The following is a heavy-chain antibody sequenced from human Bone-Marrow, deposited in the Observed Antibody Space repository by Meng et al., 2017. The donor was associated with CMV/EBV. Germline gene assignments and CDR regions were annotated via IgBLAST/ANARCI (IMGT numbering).Heavy chain of an antibody. J-gene: IGHJ4*02. D-gene: IGHD2-2*01. Sequence: GGSLRLSCAASGFTFSSYAMSWVRQAPGKGLEWVSAISGSGGSTYYADSVKGRFTISRDNSKNTLYLQMNSLRAEDTAVYYCAKGIVVVPAARYFDYWGQGPRVTGAS. CDR3: AKGIVVVPAARYFDY. CDR1: GFTFSSYA. CDR2: ISGSGGST. V-gene: IGHV3-23*01.